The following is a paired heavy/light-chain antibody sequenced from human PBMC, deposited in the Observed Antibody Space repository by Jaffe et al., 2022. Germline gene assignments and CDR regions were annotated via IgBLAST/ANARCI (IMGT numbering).Light chain of an antibody. CDR2: EVS. J-gene: IGLJ3*02. CDR1: SSDVGGYNY. CDR3: NSYRSGSTLV. V-gene: IGLV2-14*01. Sequence: QSALTQPASVSGSPGQSITISCTGTSSDVGGYNYVSWYQQHPGKAPKLIIYEVSNRPSGVSNRFSGSKSGNTASLTISGLQAEDEADYYCNSYRSGSTLVFGGGTKLTVL.
Heavy chain of an antibody. D-gene: IGHD2-15*01. Sequence: EVQLVESGGGLVKPGGSLRLSCAASGFTFGDYSMNWVRQAPGKGLEWVSSISSSSSYIYYADSLKGRFTISRDNAKNSLYLQMNSLRAEDTAVYSCARDRCSGYSCYSPNAWGQGTLVTVSS. V-gene: IGHV3-21*01. CDR1: GFTFGDYS. CDR3: ARDRCSGYSCYSPNA. J-gene: IGHJ5*02. CDR2: ISSSSSYI.